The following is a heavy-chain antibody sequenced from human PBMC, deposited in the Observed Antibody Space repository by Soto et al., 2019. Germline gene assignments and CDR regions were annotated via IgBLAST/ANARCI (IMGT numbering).Heavy chain of an antibody. D-gene: IGHD2-8*01. V-gene: IGHV3-23*01. CDR2: ISGSGGST. Sequence: GALRLSCAASGFTFSSYAMSWVRQAPGKGLEWVSAISGSGGSTYYADSVKGRFTISRDNSKNTLYLQMNSLRAEDTAVYYCARGNYRYCTNGVCYPPDYWGQGTLVTVSS. CDR3: ARGNYRYCTNGVCYPPDY. J-gene: IGHJ4*02. CDR1: GFTFSSYA.